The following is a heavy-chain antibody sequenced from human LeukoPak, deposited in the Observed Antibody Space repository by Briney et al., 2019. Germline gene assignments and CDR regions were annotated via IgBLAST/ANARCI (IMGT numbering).Heavy chain of an antibody. CDR1: GGSISSYY. CDR2: IYYSGST. V-gene: IGHV4-59*01. CDR3: ARDSGSSWSRDY. D-gene: IGHD6-13*01. Sequence: PSETLSLTCTVSGGSISSYYWSWIRQPPGKGLEWIGYIYYSGSTNYNPSLKSRVTISVDTSKNQFSLKLSFVTAADTAVYYCARDSGSSWSRDYWGQGTLVTVSS. J-gene: IGHJ4*02.